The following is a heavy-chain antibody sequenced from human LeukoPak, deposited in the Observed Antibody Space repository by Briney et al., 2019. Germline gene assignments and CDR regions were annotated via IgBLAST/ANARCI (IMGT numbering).Heavy chain of an antibody. Sequence: SETLSLTCTVSGASISSGAYYWSWIRQHPGKGLEWIGYIYYTGSTYYNPSLKSRVTISVDTSKNQFSLRLTSVTAADTAVYYCARQDFWSGPNAFDIWGQGTMVTVSS. J-gene: IGHJ3*02. CDR2: IYYTGST. V-gene: IGHV4-31*03. D-gene: IGHD3-3*01. CDR3: ARQDFWSGPNAFDI. CDR1: GASISSGAYY.